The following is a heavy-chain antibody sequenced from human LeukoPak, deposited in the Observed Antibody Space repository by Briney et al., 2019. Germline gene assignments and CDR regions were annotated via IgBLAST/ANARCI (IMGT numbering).Heavy chain of an antibody. V-gene: IGHV4-61*02. CDR1: GGSISSSSYY. Sequence: SETLSLTCTVSGGSISSSSYYWSWIRQPAGKGLEWIGRIYTSGSTNYNPSLKSRVTMSVDTSKNQFSLKLSSVTAADTAVYYCARGAAYDSSGYYPAWGQGTLVTVSS. CDR3: ARGAAYDSSGYYPA. CDR2: IYTSGST. J-gene: IGHJ5*02. D-gene: IGHD3-22*01.